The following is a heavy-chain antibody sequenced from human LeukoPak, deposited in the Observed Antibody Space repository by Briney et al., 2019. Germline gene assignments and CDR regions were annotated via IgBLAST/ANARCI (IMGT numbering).Heavy chain of an antibody. D-gene: IGHD2-15*01. Sequence: ASVKVSCKVSGYTLTELSMHWVRQAPGKGLEWMGGFDPEDGETIYAQKFQGRVTMTEDTSTDTAYMELSSLRWGDTAVYYCATDLGYCSGGSCYSDYWGQGTLVTVSS. J-gene: IGHJ4*02. V-gene: IGHV1-24*01. CDR1: GYTLTELS. CDR3: ATDLGYCSGGSCYSDY. CDR2: FDPEDGET.